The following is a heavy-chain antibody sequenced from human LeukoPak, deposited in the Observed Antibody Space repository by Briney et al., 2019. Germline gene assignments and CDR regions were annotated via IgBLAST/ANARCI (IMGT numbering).Heavy chain of an antibody. CDR1: GGSFSGYY. V-gene: IGHV4-34*01. J-gene: IGHJ6*03. CDR2: INHSGST. Sequence: SETLSLTCAVYGGSFSGYYWSWIRQPPGKGLEWIGEINHSGSTNYNPSLKSRVTISVDTSKNQFSLKLSSVTAADTAVYYCARGIVVVPAALSRYYYYYYYMDVWGKGTTVTVSS. CDR3: ARGIVVVPAALSRYYYYYYYMDV. D-gene: IGHD2-2*01.